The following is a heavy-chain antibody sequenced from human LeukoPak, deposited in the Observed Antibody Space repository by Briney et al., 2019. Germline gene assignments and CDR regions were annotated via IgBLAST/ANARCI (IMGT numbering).Heavy chain of an antibody. Sequence: PSETLPLTCTVSGGSISSYYWSWIRQPPGKGLEWIGYIYYSGSTNYNSSLKSRVTISVDTSKNQFSLKLSSVTAADTAVYYCARSYSSGLEFDYWGQGTLVTVSS. CDR1: GGSISSYY. CDR3: ARSYSSGLEFDY. D-gene: IGHD6-19*01. V-gene: IGHV4-59*01. J-gene: IGHJ4*02. CDR2: IYYSGST.